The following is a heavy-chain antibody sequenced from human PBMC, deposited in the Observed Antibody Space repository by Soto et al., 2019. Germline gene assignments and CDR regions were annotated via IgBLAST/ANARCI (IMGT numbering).Heavy chain of an antibody. CDR2: IYTSGST. CDR1: GGSISSYY. J-gene: IGHJ6*02. V-gene: IGHV4-4*07. D-gene: IGHD3-3*01. Sequence: PSETLSLTCTVSGGSISSYYWSWIRQPAGKGLEWIGRIYTSGSTNYNPSLKSRVTMSVDTSKNQFSLKLSSVTAADTAVYYCARASPPSYDFWSGLSYYYGMDVWGQGTTVTVSS. CDR3: ARASPPSYDFWSGLSYYYGMDV.